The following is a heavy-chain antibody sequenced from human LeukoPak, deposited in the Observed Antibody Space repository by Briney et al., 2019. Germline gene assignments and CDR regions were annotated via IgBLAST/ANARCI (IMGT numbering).Heavy chain of an antibody. V-gene: IGHV4-38-2*02. J-gene: IGHJ4*02. CDR2: IYYSGST. CDR3: ARRGSGWYYFDY. D-gene: IGHD6-19*01. CDR1: RYSISSGYY. Sequence: SETLSLTCSVSRYSISSGYYWAWIRQPPGKGLEWIGSIYYSGSTYYNPSLKSRVTISVDTSKNQFSLKLSSVTAADTAVYYCARRGSGWYYFDYWGQGTLVTVSS.